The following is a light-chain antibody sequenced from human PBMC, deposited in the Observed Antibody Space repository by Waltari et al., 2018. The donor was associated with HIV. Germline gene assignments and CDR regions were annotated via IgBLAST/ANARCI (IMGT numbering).Light chain of an antibody. Sequence: EIVMPQSPATLSVYLGERAGLSGRASQSVSSNLAWYQQKPGQAPRLLIYGASTRATGIPARFSGSGSGTEFTLTISSLQSEDFAVYYCQQYNNWPPTWTFGQGTKVEIK. V-gene: IGKV3-15*01. CDR1: QSVSSN. CDR2: GAS. CDR3: QQYNNWPPTWT. J-gene: IGKJ1*01.